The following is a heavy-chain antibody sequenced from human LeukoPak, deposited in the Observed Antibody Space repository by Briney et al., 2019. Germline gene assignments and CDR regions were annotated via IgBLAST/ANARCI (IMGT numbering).Heavy chain of an antibody. CDR1: DPSITNYY. Sequence: PSETLSLTCTLSDPSITNYYWSWIRPPPGKGLEWIGYIYYSGNTNYNPSLKARVTISIATSKNQDSLRLGYVSAADTAVYYCASLGGTFDYWGQGTLVTVSS. J-gene: IGHJ4*02. D-gene: IGHD1-26*01. CDR2: IYYSGNT. V-gene: IGHV4-59*08. CDR3: ASLGGTFDY.